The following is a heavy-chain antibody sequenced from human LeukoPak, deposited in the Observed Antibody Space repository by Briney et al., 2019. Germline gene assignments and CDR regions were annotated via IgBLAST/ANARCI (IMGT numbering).Heavy chain of an antibody. Sequence: SEALSLTCIVSGGSLSRYYWSWIRQPPGEGLEWVGYIYYSGSTNYNPSLKSLVTISVDTSKNQFSLKLSSVTAADAAVYYCARRAYDLCSGDYMGAFDVWGQGTMLTVSS. CDR1: GGSLSRYY. CDR3: ARRAYDLCSGDYMGAFDV. D-gene: IGHD3-3*01. CDR2: IYYSGST. V-gene: IGHV4-59*01. J-gene: IGHJ3*01.